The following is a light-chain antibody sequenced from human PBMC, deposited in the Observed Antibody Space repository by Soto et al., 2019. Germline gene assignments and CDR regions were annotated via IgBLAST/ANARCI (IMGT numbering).Light chain of an antibody. CDR3: QQYNNWPRVT. CDR2: GAS. J-gene: IGKJ1*01. Sequence: EIVMTQSPATLSVSPGERATLSCRASQSVSSNLAWYQQKPGQAPRLLIYGASTRATGIPARFSGSGSGTEFTPTISSLQSEDFAVYYCQQYNNWPRVTFGQGTKV. V-gene: IGKV3-15*01. CDR1: QSVSSN.